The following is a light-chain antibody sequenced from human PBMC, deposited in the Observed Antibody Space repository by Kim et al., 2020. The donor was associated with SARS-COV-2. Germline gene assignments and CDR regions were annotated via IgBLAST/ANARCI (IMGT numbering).Light chain of an antibody. CDR3: QQRSELT. CDR1: QSVSIY. Sequence: LSLAPGERATLSCRASQSVSIYLAWYQQKPGQAPRLLIYDASNRATGIPARFSGSGSGTDFTLTISSLEPEDFAVYYCQQRSELTFGGGTKVDIK. CDR2: DAS. V-gene: IGKV3-11*01. J-gene: IGKJ4*01.